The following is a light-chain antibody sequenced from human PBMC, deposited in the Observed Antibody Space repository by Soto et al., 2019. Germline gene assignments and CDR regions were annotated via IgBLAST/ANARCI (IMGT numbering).Light chain of an antibody. CDR2: GAS. Sequence: EIVTTECPPTLSVSPGERATLSCRASQSVSSNLAWYQQKPGQAPRLLIYGASTRATGIPARFSGSGSGTEFTLTISSLQSEDFAVYYCQQYNNWPPITFGQGTRLEIK. CDR1: QSVSSN. V-gene: IGKV3-15*01. CDR3: QQYNNWPPIT. J-gene: IGKJ5*01.